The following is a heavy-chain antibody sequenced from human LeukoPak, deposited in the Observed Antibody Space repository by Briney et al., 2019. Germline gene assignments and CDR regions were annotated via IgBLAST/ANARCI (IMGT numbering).Heavy chain of an antibody. CDR3: AEDNGYGAFDI. Sequence: PGGSLRLSCGASGFTFSSYAMSWVRQAPGKGLEWVSGISGSDGYTYYADSVKGRFTISRDNSKNTLSLQMNSLRAEDTAVYYCAEDNGYGAFDIWGQGTMVTVSS. CDR1: GFTFSSYA. J-gene: IGHJ3*02. V-gene: IGHV3-23*01. D-gene: IGHD5-18*01. CDR2: ISGSDGYT.